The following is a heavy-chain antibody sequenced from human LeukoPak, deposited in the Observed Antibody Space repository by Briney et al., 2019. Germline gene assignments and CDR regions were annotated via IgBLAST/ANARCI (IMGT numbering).Heavy chain of an antibody. V-gene: IGHV3-74*01. CDR2: ISGDGSST. CDR1: GFTFSSYW. J-gene: IGHJ5*02. Sequence: GGSLRLSCAASGFTFSSYWMHWVRQAPGKGLVWLSRISGDGSSTSYADAVKGRFTISRDNAKNTPYLQMNSLRAEDTAMYYCARPSVGFDPWGQGTLVTVSS. CDR3: ARPSVGFDP.